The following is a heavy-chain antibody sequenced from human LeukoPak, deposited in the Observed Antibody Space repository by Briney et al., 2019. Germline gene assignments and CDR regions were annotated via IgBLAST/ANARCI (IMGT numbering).Heavy chain of an antibody. J-gene: IGHJ4*02. D-gene: IGHD1-26*01. Sequence: QVQLQESGPGLVKPSQTLSLTCTVSGGSISSGNYYCSWIRQPAGKGLEWIGRIHASGSTNYNPSLKSRVTISVDTTKNQFSLKLSSVTAADTAVYYCAGSYRLDYWGQGTLVTVSS. CDR3: AGSYRLDY. V-gene: IGHV4-61*02. CDR1: GGSISSGNYY. CDR2: IHASGST.